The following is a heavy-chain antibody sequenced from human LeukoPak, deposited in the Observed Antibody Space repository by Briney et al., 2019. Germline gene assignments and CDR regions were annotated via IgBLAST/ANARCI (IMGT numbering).Heavy chain of an antibody. D-gene: IGHD3-10*01. Sequence: ASVKVSCKASGYTFTSYGISWVRQAPGQGLEWMGWISAYNGNTNYAQKLQGRVTMTTDTSTSTVYMELRSLRSDDTAVYYCARRYYGSGSYYWGGYYYYGMDVWGQGTTVTVSS. V-gene: IGHV1-18*01. CDR2: ISAYNGNT. CDR3: ARRYYGSGSYYWGGYYYYGMDV. CDR1: GYTFTSYG. J-gene: IGHJ6*02.